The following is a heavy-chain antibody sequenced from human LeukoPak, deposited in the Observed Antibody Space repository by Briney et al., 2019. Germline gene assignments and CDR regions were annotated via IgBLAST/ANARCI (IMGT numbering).Heavy chain of an antibody. V-gene: IGHV3-20*04. J-gene: IGHJ3*02. CDR1: GFSFDDYD. D-gene: IGHD6-19*01. CDR3: ARIAMAGIGDGFDI. Sequence: GGCLRLSCAAPGFSFDDYDMSWVRHAPGKELEWVSGIKWSGGSTGYADSVKGRFTISRDNARNSLYLQMNSLRAEDAALYYCARIAMAGIGDGFDIWGQGTMVTVSS. CDR2: IKWSGGST.